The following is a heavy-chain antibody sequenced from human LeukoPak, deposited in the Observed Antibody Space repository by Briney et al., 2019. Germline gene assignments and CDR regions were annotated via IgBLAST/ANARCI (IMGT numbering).Heavy chain of an antibody. CDR2: ISSSSRYI. CDR1: GFTFSSYS. J-gene: IGHJ4*02. CDR3: ASLPYYDILTGYRPFDY. Sequence: GGSLRLSCAASGFTFSSYSMNWVRQAPGKGLDWVSSISSSSRYIYYADSVKGRFTIARDNAKNSLYLQMNSLSAEDTAVYSCASLPYYDILTGYRPFDYWGQGTLVTVSS. D-gene: IGHD3-9*01. V-gene: IGHV3-21*01.